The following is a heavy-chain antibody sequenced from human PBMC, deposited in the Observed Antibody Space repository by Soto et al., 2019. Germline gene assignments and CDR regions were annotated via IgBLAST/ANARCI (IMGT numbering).Heavy chain of an antibody. CDR3: PMQPTVTPSRRCPDS. J-gene: IGHJ4*02. V-gene: IGHV4-30-4*08. D-gene: IGHD4-4*01. Sequence: SETLSLTCPVSRRSISGEYHWTWIRQSPAKGLEWIGYISYTGTTYYNPSLQGRVSLSADTSKNQFSLRMSSGTAADRAVCYCPMQPTVTPSRRCPDSWGQGSLVNVSS. CDR2: ISYTGTT. CDR1: RRSISGEYH.